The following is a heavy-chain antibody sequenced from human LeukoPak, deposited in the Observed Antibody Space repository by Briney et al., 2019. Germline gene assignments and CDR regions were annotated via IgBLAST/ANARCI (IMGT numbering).Heavy chain of an antibody. CDR2: MNPNSGNA. V-gene: IGHV1-8*01. Sequence: ASVKVSCKASGYTFTSYDINWVRQATGQGLEWMGWMNPNSGNAGYAQKFQGRVTMTRNTSISTAYMELSSLRSEDTAVYCCARAHYGSGSYSAFDIWGQGTMVTVSS. CDR3: ARAHYGSGSYSAFDI. D-gene: IGHD3-10*01. J-gene: IGHJ3*02. CDR1: GYTFTSYD.